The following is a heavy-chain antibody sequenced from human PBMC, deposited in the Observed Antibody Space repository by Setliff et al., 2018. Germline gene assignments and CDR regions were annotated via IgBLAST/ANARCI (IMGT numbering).Heavy chain of an antibody. J-gene: IGHJ4*02. V-gene: IGHV3-23*01. CDR1: EFTFSPFA. CDR2: ISVKGGST. CDR3: AKGRGSAWFRILDY. D-gene: IGHD3-10*01. Sequence: LRLSCAASEFTFSPFAMNWVRQAPGKGLEWVSAISVKGGSTYYTDSVKGRFTIPRDNSKNILFIKRNSLRAEDTAVYYCAKGRGSAWFRILDYWGQGTLVTVST.